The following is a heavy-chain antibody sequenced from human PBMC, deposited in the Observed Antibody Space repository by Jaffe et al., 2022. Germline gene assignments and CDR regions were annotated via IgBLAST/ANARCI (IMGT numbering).Heavy chain of an antibody. Sequence: QVQLVQSGAEVKKPGASVKVSCKASGYTFTSYAMHWVRQAPGQRLEWMGWINAGNGNTKYSQKFQGRVTITRDTSASTAYMELSSLRSEDTAVYYCARVLGSSTSCYKFWGQGTLVTVSS. J-gene: IGHJ4*02. CDR1: GYTFTSYA. V-gene: IGHV1-3*01. D-gene: IGHD2-2*02. CDR2: INAGNGNT. CDR3: ARVLGSSTSCYKF.